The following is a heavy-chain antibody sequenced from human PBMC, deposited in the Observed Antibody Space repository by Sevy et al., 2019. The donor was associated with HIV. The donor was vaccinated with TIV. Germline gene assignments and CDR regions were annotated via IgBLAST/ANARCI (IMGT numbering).Heavy chain of an antibody. J-gene: IGHJ6*02. D-gene: IGHD2-2*01. Sequence: ASVKVSCKASGYTFTSYDINWVRQATGQGLEWMGWMNPNSGNTGYAQKFQGRVTITRNTSISTASMELSSLRSEDTAGYYCAGSGIVVVPAAVLGNYYYGMDVWGQGTTVTVSS. CDR2: MNPNSGNT. V-gene: IGHV1-8*03. CDR3: AGSGIVVVPAAVLGNYYYGMDV. CDR1: GYTFTSYD.